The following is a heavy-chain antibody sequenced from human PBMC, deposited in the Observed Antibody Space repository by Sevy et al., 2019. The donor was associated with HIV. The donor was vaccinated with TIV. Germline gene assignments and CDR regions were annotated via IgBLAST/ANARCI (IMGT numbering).Heavy chain of an antibody. CDR3: ARGLRVVVYAYYYYGMDV. CDR2: INHSGST. J-gene: IGHJ6*02. D-gene: IGHD2-8*02. Sequence: SETLSLTCAVYGGSFSGYYWSWIRQPPGKGLEWIGEINHSGSTNYNPSLKSRVTISVDTSKNQFSLKLSSVTAADTAVYYCARGLRVVVYAYYYYGMDVWGQRTTVTVSS. V-gene: IGHV4-34*01. CDR1: GGSFSGYY.